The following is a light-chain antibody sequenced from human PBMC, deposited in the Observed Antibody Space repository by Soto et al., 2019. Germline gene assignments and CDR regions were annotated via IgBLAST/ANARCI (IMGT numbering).Light chain of an antibody. CDR2: KDS. J-gene: IGLJ1*01. CDR1: PLPKQY. Sequence: SYELTQPPSVSVSPGQTARITCSGDPLPKQYAHWYQQKAGQAPVLLIYKDSERPSGIPERFSGSSSGTAVTLTISGVQAEDEADYYCQSVDSTGTYDIFGPCTQVT. CDR3: QSVDSTGTYDI. V-gene: IGLV3-25*02.